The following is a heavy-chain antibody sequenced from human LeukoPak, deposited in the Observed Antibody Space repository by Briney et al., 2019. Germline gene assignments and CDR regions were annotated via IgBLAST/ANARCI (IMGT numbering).Heavy chain of an antibody. CDR3: ARGYGSGSYHPQNWFDP. CDR2: IYYSGST. D-gene: IGHD3-10*01. V-gene: IGHV4-59*08. J-gene: IGHJ5*02. Sequence: PSETLSLTCTVSGGSINSYYWSWIRQPPGKGLEWIGYIYYSGSTNYNPSLKSRVTISVDTSKNQFSLKLSSVAAADTAVYYCARGYGSGSYHPQNWFDPWGQGTLVTVSS. CDR1: GGSINSYY.